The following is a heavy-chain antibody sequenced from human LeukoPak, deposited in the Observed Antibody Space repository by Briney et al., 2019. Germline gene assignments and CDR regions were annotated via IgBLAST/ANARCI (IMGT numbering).Heavy chain of an antibody. J-gene: IGHJ4*02. CDR3: AKEGRPYGSGSTHFDY. V-gene: IGHV3-30*04. CDR2: ITYGRSNT. Sequence: PGGYLRLSCAASGFSISDSAMHWVRQASGKGLEWVALITYGRSNTFYVDSVKGRFTIIRDNSKNTLYLQMNSLRPEDTAVYYCAKEGRPYGSGSTHFDYWGQGTLVTVSS. D-gene: IGHD3-10*01. CDR1: GFSISDSA.